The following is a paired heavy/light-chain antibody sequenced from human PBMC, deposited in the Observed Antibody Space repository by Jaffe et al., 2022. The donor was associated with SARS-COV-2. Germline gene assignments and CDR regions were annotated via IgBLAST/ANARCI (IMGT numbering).Heavy chain of an antibody. CDR3: AKSHCSGGTCAFDN. J-gene: IGHJ4*02. V-gene: IGHV3-30*18. Sequence: QVQLVESGGGVVQPGRSLRLSCAASGFTFSSYAMHWVRQAPGKGLEWVAVMSHDGSYKYYADSVKGRFTISRDNSENTLYLQMNSLRSEDTAVYYCAKSHCSGGTCAFDNWGQGTLVTVSS. D-gene: IGHD2-15*01. CDR2: MSHDGSYK. CDR1: GFTFSSYA.
Light chain of an antibody. CDR1: SSNIGNNY. J-gene: IGLJ3*02. V-gene: IGLV1-51*01. CDR2: DNN. CDR3: GTWDSSLSAWV. Sequence: QSVLTQPPSVSAAPGQRVTISCSGSSSNIGNNYVSWYQQLPGTAPKLLIHDNNRRPSGIPDRFSGSKSGTSATLGITGLQTGDEADYYCGTWDSSLSAWVFGGGTKLTVL.